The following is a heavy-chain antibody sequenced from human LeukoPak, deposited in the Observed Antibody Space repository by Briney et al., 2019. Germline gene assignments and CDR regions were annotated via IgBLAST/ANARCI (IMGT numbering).Heavy chain of an antibody. Sequence: GGSLRLSCAASGFTLSSYSMHWVRQAPGRGLEWVSVLSYDGSNKYYAESVKGRFTISRDNSKNTLYLQVNSLRAEDTAVYYCAKDAAPTYAGYYYDSSGHFYWFDPWGQGTLVTVSS. D-gene: IGHD3-22*01. V-gene: IGHV3-30*04. CDR2: LSYDGSNK. CDR3: AKDAAPTYAGYYYDSSGHFYWFDP. CDR1: GFTLSSYS. J-gene: IGHJ5*02.